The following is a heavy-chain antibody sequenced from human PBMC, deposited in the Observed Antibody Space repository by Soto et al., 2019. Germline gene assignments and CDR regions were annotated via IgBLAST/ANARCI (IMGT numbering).Heavy chain of an antibody. D-gene: IGHD1-1*01. V-gene: IGHV4-34*01. CDR3: ARQAGTPTDS. CDR2: INHSGST. CDR1: GGSFSGYY. Sequence: QVQLQQWGAGLLKPSETLSLTCAVFGGSFSGYYWSWFRQPPGKGLEWIGDINHSGSTNYNPSLKSRFTMSVDTSNKQFSLKLSSVTAADTAVYYCARQAGTPTDSWGQGTLVTVSS. J-gene: IGHJ4*02.